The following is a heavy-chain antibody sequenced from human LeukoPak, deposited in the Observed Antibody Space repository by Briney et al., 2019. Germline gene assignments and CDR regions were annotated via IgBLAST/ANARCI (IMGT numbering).Heavy chain of an antibody. J-gene: IGHJ1*01. Sequence: GGSLRLSCAASGFTFSSYSMNWVRQAPGKGLEWVSSISSSSSYIYYADSVKGRFTISRDNAKNSLYLQMNSLRAEDTAVYYCVSTGYYYDSSGSGEHFQHWGQGTLVTVSS. D-gene: IGHD3-22*01. CDR3: VSTGYYYDSSGSGEHFQH. V-gene: IGHV3-21*01. CDR1: GFTFSSYS. CDR2: ISSSSSYI.